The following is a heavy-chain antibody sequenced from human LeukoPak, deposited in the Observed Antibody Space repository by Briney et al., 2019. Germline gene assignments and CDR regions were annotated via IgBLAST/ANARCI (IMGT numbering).Heavy chain of an antibody. CDR3: ARDPHYYDSSGFGY. D-gene: IGHD3-22*01. CDR2: INPNSGGT. Sequence: ASVKVSCKASGYTFTGYYMHWVRQAPGQGLEWMGRINPNSGGTNYAQKFQGRVTMTRDTSISTAYMELSRLRSDDTAVYYCARDPHYYDSSGFGYWGQGTLVTVSS. CDR1: GYTFTGYY. V-gene: IGHV1-2*06. J-gene: IGHJ4*02.